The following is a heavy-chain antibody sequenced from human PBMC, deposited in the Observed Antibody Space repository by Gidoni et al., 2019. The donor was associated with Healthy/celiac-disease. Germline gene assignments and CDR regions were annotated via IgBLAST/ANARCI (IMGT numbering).Heavy chain of an antibody. CDR1: GYTFTSYY. D-gene: IGHD4-17*01. CDR3: ARGPTVTGTVGN. Sequence: QVQLVQSGAEVKKPGASVKVSCKASGYTFTSYYRHWVRQVPGQGLELMGIINPSGGSTSFAQKFKGRVTMTRDTSTSTVYMELSSLRSEDTAVYYCARGPTVTGTVGNWGQGTLVTVSS. J-gene: IGHJ4*02. V-gene: IGHV1-46*01. CDR2: INPSGGST.